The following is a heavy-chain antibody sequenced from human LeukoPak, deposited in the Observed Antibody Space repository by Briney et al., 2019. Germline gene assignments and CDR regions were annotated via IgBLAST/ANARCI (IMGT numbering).Heavy chain of an antibody. J-gene: IGHJ4*02. CDR2: VSPSGDIT. CDR3: AKAGSIKFDY. D-gene: IGHD1-26*01. CDR1: EFHFSTHG. V-gene: IGHV3-23*01. Sequence: GGSLRLSCAASEFHFSTHGMNWVRQAPGKGLEWVSGVSPSGDITYYADSVMGRFTISRDNSKNTLYLQINSLRAEDTAVYYCAKAGSIKFDYWGQGTLVTVSS.